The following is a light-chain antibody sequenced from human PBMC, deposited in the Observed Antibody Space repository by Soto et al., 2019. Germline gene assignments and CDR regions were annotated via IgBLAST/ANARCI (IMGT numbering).Light chain of an antibody. Sequence: QSVLTQPPSASGTPGQRVTLSCSGSSSNIGSNTVNWYQQLPGTAHKLLIYSNNQRPSGFPDRFSGSKSGTAASLAISGLQSEDEADYYCAAWDDSLNGPVFGGGTKLTVL. CDR2: SNN. V-gene: IGLV1-44*01. CDR3: AAWDDSLNGPV. J-gene: IGLJ2*01. CDR1: SSNIGSNT.